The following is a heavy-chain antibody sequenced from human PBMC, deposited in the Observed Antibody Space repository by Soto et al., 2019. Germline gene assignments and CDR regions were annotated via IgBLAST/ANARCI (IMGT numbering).Heavy chain of an antibody. CDR1: GFTCSSYA. D-gene: IGHD3-10*01. V-gene: IGHV3-64*01. Sequence: GGSLRLSCAASGFTCSSYAMHWVRQAPGKGLEYVSAISSNGGSTYYANSVKGRFTISRDNSKNTLYLQMGSLRAEDMAVYYCARGRPAMVRGVEYNWFDPWGQGTLVTVSS. J-gene: IGHJ5*02. CDR3: ARGRPAMVRGVEYNWFDP. CDR2: ISSNGGST.